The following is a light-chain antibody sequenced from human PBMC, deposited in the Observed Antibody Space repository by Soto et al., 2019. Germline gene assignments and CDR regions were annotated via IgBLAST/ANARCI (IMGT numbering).Light chain of an antibody. CDR2: GNR. Sequence: QPVLTQPPSVSGVPGQRVTISCTWNNSNLGAGYDVHWYQQLPGAAPKLVVFGNRNRPSGVPERFSGSKSGTSASLAITGLQAEDEADYYCQAYDYSLTAFVFGGGTQLTVL. CDR1: NSNLGAGYD. J-gene: IGLJ3*02. CDR3: QAYDYSLTAFV. V-gene: IGLV1-40*01.